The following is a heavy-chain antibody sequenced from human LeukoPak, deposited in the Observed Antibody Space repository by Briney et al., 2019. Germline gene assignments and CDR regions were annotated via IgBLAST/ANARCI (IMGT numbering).Heavy chain of an antibody. D-gene: IGHD2/OR15-2a*01. V-gene: IGHV3-74*01. CDR3: VSFYETY. Sequence: PGGSLRLSCAASGFTFSSSWMHWVRQAPGKGLVWVSHINSDGSWTSYADSVKGRFTISKDNAKNTVYLQMNSLRAEDTAVYYCVSFYETYWGRGTLVTVSS. J-gene: IGHJ4*02. CDR2: INSDGSWT. CDR1: GFTFSSSW.